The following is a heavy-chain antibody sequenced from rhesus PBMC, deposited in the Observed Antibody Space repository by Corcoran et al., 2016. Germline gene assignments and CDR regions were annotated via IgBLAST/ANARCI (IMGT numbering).Heavy chain of an antibody. CDR3: ARYYSGSQGLDF. V-gene: IGHV1-200*01. CDR1: GYTFTSYY. D-gene: IGHD1-44*02. Sequence: QVQLVQSGAEVKKPGTSVRLSCKASGYTFTSYYIHWVRQAPGQVLEWMGWINPSNAKTGYEKKVQSRVTLTRDTAKSTAYMDLISLRSYDTAVYYCARYYSGSQGLDFWGKGLRITVSS. CDR2: INPSNAKT. J-gene: IGHJ3*01.